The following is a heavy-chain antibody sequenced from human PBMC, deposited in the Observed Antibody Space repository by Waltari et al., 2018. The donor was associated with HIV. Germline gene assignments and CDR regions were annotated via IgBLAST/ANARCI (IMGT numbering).Heavy chain of an antibody. V-gene: IGHV4-61*02. CDR1: GGSISGGGYY. D-gene: IGHD5-18*01. CDR2: SHASGRT. J-gene: IGHJ4*02. CDR3: ARGPTAMVTFDS. Sequence: QVQLQESGPGLVKPSQTLSLTCTVSGGSISGGGYYWSWVRQPAGKGLEWIGRSHASGRTNYNPSLRSRFTISVDASKNQFSLKLTSVTAADTAVYFCARGPTAMVTFDSWGQGTLVTVSS.